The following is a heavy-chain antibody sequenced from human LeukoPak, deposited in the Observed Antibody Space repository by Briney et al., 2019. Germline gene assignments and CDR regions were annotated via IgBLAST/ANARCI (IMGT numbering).Heavy chain of an antibody. Sequence: SQTLSLXCTVSGGSISSGSYYWSWIRQPAGKGLEWIGRIYTSGITNYNPSLKSRVTISVDTSKNQFSLKLSSVTAADTAVHYCARAIRSYYMDVWGKGTTVTVSS. J-gene: IGHJ6*03. CDR3: ARAIRSYYMDV. CDR1: GGSISSGSYY. CDR2: IYTSGIT. V-gene: IGHV4-61*02. D-gene: IGHD3-3*02.